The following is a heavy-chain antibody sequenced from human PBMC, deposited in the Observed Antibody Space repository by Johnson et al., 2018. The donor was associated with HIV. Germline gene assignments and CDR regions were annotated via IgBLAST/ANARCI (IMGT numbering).Heavy chain of an antibody. J-gene: IGHJ3*02. CDR1: GFIFSSYG. CDR2: IWYDGSNK. CDR3: AKDLRVFDWFNAYDAFDI. V-gene: IGHV3-33*06. Sequence: VHLVESGGGVVQPGRSPRLSCAASGFIFSSYGMHWVRQAPGTGLEWVAVIWYDGSNKYYADSVKGRFTISRDNSKNTLYLQMNSLRADDTAVYYCAKDLRVFDWFNAYDAFDIWGQGTMVTVSS. D-gene: IGHD3-9*01.